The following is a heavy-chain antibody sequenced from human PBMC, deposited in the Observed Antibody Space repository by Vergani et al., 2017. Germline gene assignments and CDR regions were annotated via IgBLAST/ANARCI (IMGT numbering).Heavy chain of an antibody. CDR1: GMSISNNNYY. D-gene: IGHD6-6*01. CDR2: IYDSRKN. J-gene: IGHJ3*02. CDR3: ARHLRQLARNDVFDI. Sequence: QLQLQESGPRLVKPSETLSLTCSLSGMSISNNNYYWGWIRQPPGKGLEWIGCIYDSRKNNYSPPLKSRVSISVDTSKHQFSLNLTSVTAADTAVYYCARHLRQLARNDVFDIWGHGTLVTVSS. V-gene: IGHV4-39*01.